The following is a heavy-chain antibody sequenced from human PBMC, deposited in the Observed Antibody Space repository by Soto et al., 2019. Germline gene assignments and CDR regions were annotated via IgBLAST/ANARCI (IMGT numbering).Heavy chain of an antibody. J-gene: IGHJ5*02. CDR1: GFTFSSYG. V-gene: IGHV3-30*18. Sequence: QVQLVESGGGVVQPGRSLRLSCAASGFTFSSYGMHWVRQAPGKGLEWVAVISYDGSNKYYADSVKGRFTISRDNSKNTLYLQMNSLRAEDTAVYYCAKDFRDIAAAGMGRMNWFDPWGQGTLVTVSS. D-gene: IGHD6-13*01. CDR3: AKDFRDIAAAGMGRMNWFDP. CDR2: ISYDGSNK.